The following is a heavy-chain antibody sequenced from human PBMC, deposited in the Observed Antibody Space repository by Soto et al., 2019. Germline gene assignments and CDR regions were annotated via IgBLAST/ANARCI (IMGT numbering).Heavy chain of an antibody. CDR1: GYSFTSYW. D-gene: IGHD3-3*01. CDR3: ARVHDFWSGYQLRYYYYGMDV. Sequence: GESLKISCKGSGYSFTSYWIGWVRQMPGKGLEWMGIIYPGDSDTRYSPSFQGQVTISADKSISTAYLQWSSLKASDTAMYYCARVHDFWSGYQLRYYYYGMDVWGQGTTVTVSS. V-gene: IGHV5-51*01. J-gene: IGHJ6*02. CDR2: IYPGDSDT.